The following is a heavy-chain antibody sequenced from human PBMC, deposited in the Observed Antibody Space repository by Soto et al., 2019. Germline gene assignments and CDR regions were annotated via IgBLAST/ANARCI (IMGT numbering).Heavy chain of an antibody. CDR2: INNDGSSI. CDR1: GFPFSNHA. CDR3: ARGNLGGWFDP. J-gene: IGHJ5*02. D-gene: IGHD3-16*01. Sequence: EVQLLESGGGLVQPGGSLRVSCAASGFPFSNHAMSWVRQAPGKGLEWVSRINNDGSSISYADSVKGRFTISRDNAKNTLFLQMNSLRAEDTAVYYCARGNLGGWFDPWGQGTLVTVSS. V-gene: IGHV3-74*02.